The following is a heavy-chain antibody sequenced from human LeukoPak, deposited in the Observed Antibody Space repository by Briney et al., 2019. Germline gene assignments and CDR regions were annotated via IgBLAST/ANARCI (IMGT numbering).Heavy chain of an antibody. J-gene: IGHJ3*02. CDR1: GYTFTSYY. V-gene: IGHV1-46*01. CDR3: ARESDYYDSSASGAFDI. Sequence: ASVKVSYKASGYTFTSYYMHWVRQAPGQGLEWMEIINPSGGSTSDAQKFQGRVTMTRDTSTSTVYMELSSLRSEDTAVYYCARESDYYDSSASGAFDIWGQGTMVTVSS. D-gene: IGHD3-22*01. CDR2: INPSGGST.